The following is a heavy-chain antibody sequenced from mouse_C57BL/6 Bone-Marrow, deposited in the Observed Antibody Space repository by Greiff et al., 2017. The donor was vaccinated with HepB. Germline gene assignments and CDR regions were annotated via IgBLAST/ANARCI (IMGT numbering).Heavy chain of an antibody. J-gene: IGHJ1*03. CDR3: ARAFITTVVAYRWYFDV. V-gene: IGHV1-53*01. D-gene: IGHD1-1*01. CDR1: GYTFTSYW. Sequence: VQLKQSGTELVKPGASVKLSCKASGYTFTSYWMHWVKQRPGQGLEWIGNINPSNGGTNYNEKFKSKATLTVDKSSSTAYMQLSSLTSEDSAVYYCARAFITTVVAYRWYFDVWGTGTTVTVSS. CDR2: INPSNGGT.